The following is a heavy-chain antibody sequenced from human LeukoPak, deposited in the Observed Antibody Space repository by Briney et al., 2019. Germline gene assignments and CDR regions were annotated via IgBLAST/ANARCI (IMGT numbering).Heavy chain of an antibody. CDR3: ARPARYCSSTSCYTFDY. V-gene: IGHV4-39*01. CDR2: IYYSGRT. Sequence: SETLSLTCTVSGGSISSSSYYWGWIRQPPGKGLEWIGSIYYSGRTYYNPSLKSRVTISVDTSKNQFSLKLSSVTAADTAVYYCARPARYCSSTSCYTFDYWGQGTLVTVSS. D-gene: IGHD2-2*02. CDR1: GGSISSSSYY. J-gene: IGHJ4*02.